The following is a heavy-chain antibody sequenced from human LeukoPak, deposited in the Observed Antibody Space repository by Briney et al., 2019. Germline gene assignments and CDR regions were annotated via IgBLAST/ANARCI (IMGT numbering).Heavy chain of an antibody. CDR1: GGSFSGYY. J-gene: IGHJ4*02. CDR3: ARRANYYYDSSGYPHIDY. Sequence: SETLSLTCAVYGGSFSGYYWSWIRQPPGKGLEWIGEINHSGSTNYNPSLKSRVIISVDTSKNQFSLKLSSVTAADTAVYYCARRANYYYDSSGYPHIDYWGQGTLVTVSS. V-gene: IGHV4-34*01. CDR2: INHSGST. D-gene: IGHD3-22*01.